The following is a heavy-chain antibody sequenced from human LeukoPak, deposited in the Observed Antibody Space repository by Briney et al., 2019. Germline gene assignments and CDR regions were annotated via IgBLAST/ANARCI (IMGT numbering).Heavy chain of an antibody. D-gene: IGHD3-10*01. Sequence: GGSLRLSCAASGFTFSNAWMSWVRQASGKGLEWVGRIKSKTGGGTTDYAAPVKGRFTISRDDSKNTLYLQMNSLKTEDTAVYYCTTDFLKLWTSDYWGQGTLVTVSS. CDR2: IKSKTGGGTT. V-gene: IGHV3-15*01. CDR3: TTDFLKLWTSDY. J-gene: IGHJ4*02. CDR1: GFTFSNAW.